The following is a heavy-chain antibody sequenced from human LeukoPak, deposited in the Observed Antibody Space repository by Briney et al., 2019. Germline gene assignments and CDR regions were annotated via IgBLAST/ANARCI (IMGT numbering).Heavy chain of an antibody. D-gene: IGHD5-18*01. CDR3: AREEAGSYAFAY. J-gene: IGHJ4*02. V-gene: IGHV6-1*01. Sequence: SQTLSLTCAISGGSVSSNSAAWNWIRQSPSRGLEWLGRTYYRSKWYNDYAVSVKSRITITPDTSKNQVSLQLNSVTPEDAAVYYCAREEAGSYAFAYWGQGTLVTVSS. CDR2: TYYRSKWYN. CDR1: GGSVSSNSAA.